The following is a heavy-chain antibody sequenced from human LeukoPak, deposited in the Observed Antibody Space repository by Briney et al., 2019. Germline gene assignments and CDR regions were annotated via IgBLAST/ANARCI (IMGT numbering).Heavy chain of an antibody. CDR1: GFTFSTYT. D-gene: IGHD3-10*01. Sequence: SGGSLRLSCAASGFTFSTYTMTWVRQAPGKGLEWVSSISKGSGYIYQTDSVKGRFTISRDNAKNSLFLEMNSLRVEDTAVYYCVRDMGRESIFDYWGQGTLVTVSS. J-gene: IGHJ4*02. V-gene: IGHV3-21*01. CDR3: VRDMGRESIFDY. CDR2: ISKGSGYI.